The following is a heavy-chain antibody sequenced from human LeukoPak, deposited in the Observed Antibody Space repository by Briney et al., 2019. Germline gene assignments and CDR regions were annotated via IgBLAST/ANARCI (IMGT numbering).Heavy chain of an antibody. CDR3: AKDTTYYYGSGSSGSYFDY. Sequence: GGSLRLSCAASGFTFSSYAMSWVRQAPGKGLEWVSAISGSGGSTYYADSVKGRFTISRDNSKNTLYLQMNSLRAEDTAVYYCAKDTTYYYGSGSSGSYFDYWGQGTLVTVSS. J-gene: IGHJ4*02. CDR2: ISGSGGST. D-gene: IGHD3-10*01. V-gene: IGHV3-23*01. CDR1: GFTFSSYA.